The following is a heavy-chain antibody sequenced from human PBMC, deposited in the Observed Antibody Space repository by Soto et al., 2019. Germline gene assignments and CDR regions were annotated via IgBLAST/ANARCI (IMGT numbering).Heavy chain of an antibody. Sequence: QVQLVESGGGVVQPGRSLRLSCAASGFTFSSYAMHWVRQAPGKGLEWVAVISYDGSNKYYADSVKGRFSISRDNSKNTLYLQMNSLRAEDTAVYYCAGEAFTDYYDSSGYSDTPDYWGQGTLVTVSS. D-gene: IGHD3-22*01. CDR1: GFTFSSYA. J-gene: IGHJ4*02. CDR2: ISYDGSNK. V-gene: IGHV3-30-3*01. CDR3: AGEAFTDYYDSSGYSDTPDY.